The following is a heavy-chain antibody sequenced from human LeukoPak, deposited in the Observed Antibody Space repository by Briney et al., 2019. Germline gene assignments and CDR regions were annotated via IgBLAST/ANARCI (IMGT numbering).Heavy chain of an antibody. CDR1: GFTFSSYS. J-gene: IGHJ3*02. Sequence: GGSLRLSCAASGFTFSSYSMNWVRQAPGKRLESVSSISSSSSYIYYADSVKGRFTISRDNAKNSLYLQMNSLRAEDTGVYYCARDLLGTVTTFRAFDIWGQGTMVTVSS. CDR2: ISSSSSYI. V-gene: IGHV3-21*01. CDR3: ARDLLGTVTTFRAFDI. D-gene: IGHD4-17*01.